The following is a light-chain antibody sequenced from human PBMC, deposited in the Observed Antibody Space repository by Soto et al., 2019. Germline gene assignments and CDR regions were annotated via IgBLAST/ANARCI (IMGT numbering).Light chain of an antibody. V-gene: IGLV2-23*01. Sequence: QSVLTQPASVSGSPGQSITISCSGTSRNIGGYNVVSWYQQHPGKAPKVIVYEGIKRPSGVSDRFSGSTSGSTASLTISGLQAEDEAEYYCCSYVGATTYVFGSGTKRTVL. CDR3: CSYVGATTYV. J-gene: IGLJ1*01. CDR2: EGI. CDR1: SRNIGGYNV.